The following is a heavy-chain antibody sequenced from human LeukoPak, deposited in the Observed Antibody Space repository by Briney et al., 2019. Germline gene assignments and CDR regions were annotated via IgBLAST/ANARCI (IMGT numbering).Heavy chain of an antibody. Sequence: SQTLSLTCAVSGDSVSNNSATWNWLRQSRSRGLEWLGRAYYRSKWYDDYAVSVKGRITINPDTSKNQFSLHLNSVTPEDTAVYYCASDRGVGAAVYFDFWGQGILVTVAS. CDR1: GDSVSNNSAT. CDR3: ASDRGVGAAVYFDF. J-gene: IGHJ4*02. D-gene: IGHD6-13*01. V-gene: IGHV6-1*01. CDR2: AYYRSKWYD.